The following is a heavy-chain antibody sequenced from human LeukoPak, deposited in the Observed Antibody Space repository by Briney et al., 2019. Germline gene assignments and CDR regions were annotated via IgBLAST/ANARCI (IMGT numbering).Heavy chain of an antibody. CDR3: ARAGYYYDSSGYSNWFDP. D-gene: IGHD3-22*01. CDR2: INHSGST. V-gene: IGHV4-34*01. J-gene: IGHJ5*02. CDR1: GGSFSGYY. Sequence: PSETLSLTCAVYGGSFSGYYWSWIRQPPGKGLEWIGEINHSGSTNYNPSLKSRVTMSVDTSKNQFSLKLSSVTAADTAVYYCARAGYYYDSSGYSNWFDPWGQGTLVTVSS.